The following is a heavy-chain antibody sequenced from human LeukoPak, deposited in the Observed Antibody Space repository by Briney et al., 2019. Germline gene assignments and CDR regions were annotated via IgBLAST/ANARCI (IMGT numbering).Heavy chain of an antibody. V-gene: IGHV3-48*01. J-gene: IGHJ5*02. CDR2: ITSSSSTI. Sequence: GGSLRLSCAASGFTFSAYSMNWVRQGPGKGLEWVSYITSSSSTIYYADSVKGRFTISRDNAKNSLYLQMNSLRAEDTAVYYCARGSVGTYSSAFDPWGQGTLVTVSS. D-gene: IGHD6-25*01. CDR1: GFTFSAYS. CDR3: ARGSVGTYSSAFDP.